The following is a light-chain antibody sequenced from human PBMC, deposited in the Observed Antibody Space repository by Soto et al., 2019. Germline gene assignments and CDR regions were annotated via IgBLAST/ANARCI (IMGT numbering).Light chain of an antibody. Sequence: EIVLTQSPGTLSLSPGERATLSCRASDSIDNNFLAWYQQKPGQAPRFLIYHASSRATGMPNRFSGSGSGTDFTLTISRLEPEDFAVYYCQQYGSAPPTFGPGTKVDVK. J-gene: IGKJ3*01. CDR1: DSIDNNF. V-gene: IGKV3-20*01. CDR2: HAS. CDR3: QQYGSAPPT.